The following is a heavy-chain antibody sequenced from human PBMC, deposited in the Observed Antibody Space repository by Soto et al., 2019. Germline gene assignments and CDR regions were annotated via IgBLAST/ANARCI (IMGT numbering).Heavy chain of an antibody. D-gene: IGHD3-10*01. CDR1: GFTVSNNY. Sequence: EVQLVESGGGLIQPGGSLRLSCAVSGFTVSNNYMSWVRQAPGKGLEGVSVIYSGGYTAYGDSVKGRFTISRDNSKNTLYSKKKTRGPGAPAFFSRGNHPGGGGYWGQGTLVTVSS. CDR3: GNHPGGGGY. J-gene: IGHJ4*02. V-gene: IGHV3-53*01. CDR2: IYSGGYT.